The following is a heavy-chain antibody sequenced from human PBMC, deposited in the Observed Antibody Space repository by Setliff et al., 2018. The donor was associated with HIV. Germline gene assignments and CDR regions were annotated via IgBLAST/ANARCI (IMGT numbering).Heavy chain of an antibody. Sequence: GGSLRLSCVASGFTFSRHNMNWVRQAPGKGLEWVSSISITSGKISYSDSVQGRFTISRYNAMNSLYLHMNSLRAEDTAVYYCATVWTAGSLFYWGQGTLVTVSS. CDR3: ATVWTAGSLFY. V-gene: IGHV3-21*01. CDR2: ISITSGKI. CDR1: GFTFSRHN. D-gene: IGHD6-13*01. J-gene: IGHJ4*02.